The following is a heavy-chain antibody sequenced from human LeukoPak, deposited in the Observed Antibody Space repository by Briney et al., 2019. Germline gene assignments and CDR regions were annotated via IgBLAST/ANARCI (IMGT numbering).Heavy chain of an antibody. J-gene: IGHJ4*02. Sequence: GGSLRLSCAASGFTFSTYAMHWVRQAPGKGLQWVSSITGSGDNTYSTDSVRGRFTISRDNSKNTLFLQMNSLRAEDTAVYYCAKDRRAGSYDYWGQGTLVTVSS. D-gene: IGHD3-10*01. CDR1: GFTFSTYA. V-gene: IGHV3-23*01. CDR3: AKDRRAGSYDY. CDR2: ITGSGDNT.